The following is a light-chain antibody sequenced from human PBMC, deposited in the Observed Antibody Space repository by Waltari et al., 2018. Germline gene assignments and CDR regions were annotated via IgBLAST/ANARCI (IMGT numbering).Light chain of an antibody. CDR3: SSQSSNNVVL. V-gene: IGLV2-14*01. Sequence: QSALTQPASVSGSPGQSITISCTGTSSDVGSYNYVSWYQDHPGQGPKVMIYEVSNRPSGVSARFSGSKSGNTASLTISGLQAEDEADYYCSSQSSNNVVLFGGGTKLTVL. CDR2: EVS. CDR1: SSDVGSYNY. J-gene: IGLJ2*01.